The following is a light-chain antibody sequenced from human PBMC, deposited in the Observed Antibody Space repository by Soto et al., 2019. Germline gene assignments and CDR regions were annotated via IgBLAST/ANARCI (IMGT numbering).Light chain of an antibody. CDR3: QQYNNGSWT. CDR2: GAS. CDR1: QSVSSN. J-gene: IGKJ1*01. Sequence: EIVMPQSPATLSVSPGERATLSCRASQSVSSNLAWYQQKPGQAPRLLIYGASTSATGIPARFSGSGSWTEFTLTISSLQSEDFAVYYCQQYNNGSWTFGQGTKVEIK. V-gene: IGKV3-15*01.